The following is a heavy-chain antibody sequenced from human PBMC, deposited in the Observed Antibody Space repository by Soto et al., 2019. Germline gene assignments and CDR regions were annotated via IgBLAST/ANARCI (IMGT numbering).Heavy chain of an antibody. V-gene: IGHV3-23*01. D-gene: IGHD2-15*01. CDR1: GFTFSTYA. CDR2: SSGSVGST. Sequence: GGSLRLSCSTSGFTFSTYAMSWDRHAPGKGLEWDSGSSGSVGSTYYADSVKGRFTISRDNSKNTLYLQMKRLRAEDTAVYYCAKSCMAGSCRRGSCNDYLDYWGQGTPVTFSS. CDR3: AKSCMAGSCRRGSCNDYLDY. J-gene: IGHJ4*02.